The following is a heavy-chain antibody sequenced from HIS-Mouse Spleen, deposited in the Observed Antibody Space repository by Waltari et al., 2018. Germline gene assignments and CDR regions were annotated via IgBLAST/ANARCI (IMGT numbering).Heavy chain of an antibody. V-gene: IGHV1-2*02. Sequence: QVQLVQSGAEVKKPGASVKVSCKASGYTFTGYYMHWVRQAPGQGLEGMGWINPKSGGTKYAQKFQGRVTMTRDTSISTAYMELSRLRSDDTAVYYCARAPGPMMGATIGWFDPWGQGTLVTVSS. CDR2: INPKSGGT. J-gene: IGHJ5*02. CDR1: GYTFTGYY. CDR3: ARAPGPMMGATIGWFDP. D-gene: IGHD1-26*01.